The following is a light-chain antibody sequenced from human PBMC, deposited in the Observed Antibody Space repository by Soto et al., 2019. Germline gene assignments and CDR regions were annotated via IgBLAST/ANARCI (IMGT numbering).Light chain of an antibody. CDR3: QQRGGSPTAWT. CDR1: QRISSNS. J-gene: IGKJ1*01. Sequence: EIVLTQSPGTLSLSPGERATLSCRASQRISSNSLAWYQQKPGQAPRLLIYDASNSATSIPDRFSGSGSGTDFTLTISRLEPEDFAVYFCQQRGGSPTAWTFGQGTKVEIK. CDR2: DAS. V-gene: IGKV3-20*01.